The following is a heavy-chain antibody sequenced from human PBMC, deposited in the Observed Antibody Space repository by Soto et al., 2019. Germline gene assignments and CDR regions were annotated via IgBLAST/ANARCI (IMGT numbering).Heavy chain of an antibody. CDR3: ANAITFGGVIVSNYYYMDV. D-gene: IGHD3-16*02. CDR2: ISGSGGST. V-gene: IGHV3-23*01. J-gene: IGHJ6*03. Sequence: GGSLRLSCAASGFTFSSYAMSWVRQAPGKGLEWVSAISGSGGSTYYADSVKGRFTISRDNSKNTLYLQMNSLRAEDTAVYYCANAITFGGVIVSNYYYMDVWGKGTTVTVSS. CDR1: GFTFSSYA.